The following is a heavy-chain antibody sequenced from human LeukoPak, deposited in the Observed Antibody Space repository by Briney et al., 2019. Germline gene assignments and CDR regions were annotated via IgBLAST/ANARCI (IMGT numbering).Heavy chain of an antibody. V-gene: IGHV1-18*01. Sequence: GASVKVSCKASGYTFTSYGISWVRQAPGQGLEWMGWISAYNGNTNYAQKIQGRVTMTTDTSTSTAYMELRSLRSDDTAVYYCARDQVARIAAAGTTDYWGQGTLVTVSS. CDR1: GYTFTSYG. CDR2: ISAYNGNT. J-gene: IGHJ4*02. D-gene: IGHD6-13*01. CDR3: ARDQVARIAAAGTTDY.